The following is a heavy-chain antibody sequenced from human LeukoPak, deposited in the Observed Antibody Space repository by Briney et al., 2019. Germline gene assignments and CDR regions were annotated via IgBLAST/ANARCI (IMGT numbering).Heavy chain of an antibody. J-gene: IGHJ4*02. D-gene: IGHD1-26*01. CDR1: GFTFSSYG. V-gene: IGHV3-33*06. CDR3: AKDLLAGESSSYFFDY. CDR2: IWYDGSNK. Sequence: GRSLRLSCAASGFTFSSYGMHWVRQAPGKGLEWVAVIWYDGSNKYYADSVKGRFTISRDNSKNTLYLQMNSLRAEDTAVYYCAKDLLAGESSSYFFDYWGQGTLVTVSS.